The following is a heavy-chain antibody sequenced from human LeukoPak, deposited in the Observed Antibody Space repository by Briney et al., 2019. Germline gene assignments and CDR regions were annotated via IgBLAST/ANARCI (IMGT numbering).Heavy chain of an antibody. CDR1: GFSFSSYY. D-gene: IGHD6-19*01. CDR2: INPDGNER. V-gene: IGHV3-7*03. J-gene: IGHJ6*02. CDR3: TRDLAAVPGPRMDV. Sequence: GGSPRLSCAASGFSFSSYYMSWVRQAPGKGLEWVALINPDGNERYYVDSGKGRFTISRDNARNSLYLQMDSLRDDDTAMYFCTRDLAAVPGPRMDVWGQGTTVTVSS.